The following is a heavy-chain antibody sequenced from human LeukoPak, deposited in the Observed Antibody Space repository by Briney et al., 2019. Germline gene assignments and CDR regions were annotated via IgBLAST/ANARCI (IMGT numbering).Heavy chain of an antibody. D-gene: IGHD1-26*01. CDR1: GFTFNGYY. Sequence: GASVKVSCKASGFTFNGYYVHWVRQAPGQGLEWMGRIHPYSGGSNSAQKFQGRVTMARDMSINTVYMELSGLRSDDTALYYCARAVPAIVIPQNGFDIWGPGTMVTVSS. CDR3: ARAVPAIVIPQNGFDI. CDR2: IHPYSGGS. J-gene: IGHJ3*02. V-gene: IGHV1-2*06.